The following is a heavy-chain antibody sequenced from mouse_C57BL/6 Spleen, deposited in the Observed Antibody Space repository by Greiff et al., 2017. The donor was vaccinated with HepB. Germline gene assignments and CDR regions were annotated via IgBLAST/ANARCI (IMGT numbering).Heavy chain of an antibody. CDR2: FYPGSGSI. D-gene: IGHD1-1*01. CDR1: GYTFTEYT. CDR3: ARHEGGGYGSSYVYFDV. J-gene: IGHJ1*03. V-gene: IGHV1-62-2*01. Sequence: QVQLKQSGAELVKPGASVKLSCKASGYTFTEYTIHWVKQRSGQGLEWIGWFYPGSGSIKYNEKFKDKATLTADKSSSTVYMELSRLTSEDSAVYFCARHEGGGYGSSYVYFDVWGTGTTVTVSS.